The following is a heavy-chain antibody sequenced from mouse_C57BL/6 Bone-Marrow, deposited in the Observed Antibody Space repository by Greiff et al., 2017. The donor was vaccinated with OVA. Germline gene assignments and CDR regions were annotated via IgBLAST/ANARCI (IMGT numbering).Heavy chain of an antibody. CDR3: ARVSWDYAMDY. CDR1: GFTFSDYY. CDR2: INYDGSST. J-gene: IGHJ4*01. Sequence: EVKVVESEGGLVQPGSSMKLSCTASGFTFSDYYMAWVRQVPEKGLEWVANINYDGSSTYYLDSLKSRFIISRDNAKNILYLQMSSLKSEDTATYYCARVSWDYAMDYWGQGTSVTVSS. V-gene: IGHV5-16*01.